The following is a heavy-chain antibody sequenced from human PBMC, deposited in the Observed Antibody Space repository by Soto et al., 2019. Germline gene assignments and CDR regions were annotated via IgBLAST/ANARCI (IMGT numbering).Heavy chain of an antibody. CDR2: ISPYNGDT. CDR3: ARDAKQRSYYFDY. J-gene: IGHJ4*02. CDR1: GYTFISYG. D-gene: IGHD1-1*01. V-gene: IGHV1-18*01. Sequence: ASVKVSFKACGYTFISYGINWLRQAPGQGLEWMGWISPYNGDTNYAQKLQGRVTMTTDTSTSTAYLEVRSLRSDDTAVYYCARDAKQRSYYFDYWGQGALVTVSS.